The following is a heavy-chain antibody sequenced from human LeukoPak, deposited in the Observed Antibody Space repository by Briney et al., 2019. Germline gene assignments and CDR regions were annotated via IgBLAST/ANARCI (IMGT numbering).Heavy chain of an antibody. V-gene: IGHV3-30*04. Sequence: GGSLRLSCAASGFTFSSYAMHWVRQAPGKGLEWVAVISYDGSNKYYADSVKGRFTISRDNSKNTLYLQMNSLRAEDTAVYDCARARGSLWFGELFDYWGQGTLVTVSS. CDR1: GFTFSSYA. CDR3: ARARGSLWFGELFDY. J-gene: IGHJ4*02. CDR2: ISYDGSNK. D-gene: IGHD3-10*01.